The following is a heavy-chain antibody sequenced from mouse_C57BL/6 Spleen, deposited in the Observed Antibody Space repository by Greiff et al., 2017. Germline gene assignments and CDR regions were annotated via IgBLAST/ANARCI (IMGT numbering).Heavy chain of an antibody. Sequence: QVQLKESGAELVKPGASVKISCKASGYAFSSYWMNWVKQRPGKGLEWIGQIYPGDGDTTYNGKFTGKATLTADKSSSTAYMQLSSLTSEDSAVYFGARYDYYGSSDGAMDYWGQGTSVTVSS. D-gene: IGHD1-1*01. V-gene: IGHV1-80*01. J-gene: IGHJ4*01. CDR2: IYPGDGDT. CDR3: ARYDYYGSSDGAMDY. CDR1: GYAFSSYW.